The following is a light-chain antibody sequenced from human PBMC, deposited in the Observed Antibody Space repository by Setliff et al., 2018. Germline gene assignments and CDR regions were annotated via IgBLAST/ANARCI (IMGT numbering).Light chain of an antibody. V-gene: IGLV2-14*03. Sequence: QSALTQPASVSGPHGQSITISCTGTSSDIGAYNFVFWYQQHPGKAPRLIIHGVSERPSGISDRFSASKSSNTASLIISGLQTEDEADYYCSSYTRDTTLVFGTGTKVTVL. CDR3: SSYTRDTTLV. J-gene: IGLJ1*01. CDR2: GVS. CDR1: SSDIGAYNF.